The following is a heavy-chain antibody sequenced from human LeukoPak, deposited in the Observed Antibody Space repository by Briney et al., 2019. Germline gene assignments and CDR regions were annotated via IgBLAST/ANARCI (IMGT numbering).Heavy chain of an antibody. CDR2: INPNSGGT. CDR1: GYTFTGYC. CDR3: ARSHHMQLTQFDY. D-gene: IGHD4/OR15-4a*01. V-gene: IGHV1-2*04. J-gene: IGHJ4*02. Sequence: ASVKVSCKASGYTFTGYCMHWVRQAPGQGLEWMGWINPNSGGTNYAQKFQGWVTMTRDTSISTAYMELSRLRSDDTAVYYCARSHHMQLTQFDYWGQGTLVTVSS.